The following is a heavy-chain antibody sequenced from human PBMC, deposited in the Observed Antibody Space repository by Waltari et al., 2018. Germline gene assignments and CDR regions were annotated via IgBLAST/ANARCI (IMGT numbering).Heavy chain of an antibody. Sequence: QVQLRESGPGLVQPSETLSLTCTVSGASITSGPYYWSWIRQPAGKRLEWIGRFYATCGSSNYNHSRGSRVTISGDTSKNQFSLEVRSVTDADTGTYYCARSSYDPPVYFDLWGQGTPVTVFS. D-gene: IGHD3-16*01. CDR3: ARSSYDPPVYFDL. CDR1: GASITSGPYY. V-gene: IGHV4-61*02. J-gene: IGHJ4*02. CDR2: FYATCGSS.